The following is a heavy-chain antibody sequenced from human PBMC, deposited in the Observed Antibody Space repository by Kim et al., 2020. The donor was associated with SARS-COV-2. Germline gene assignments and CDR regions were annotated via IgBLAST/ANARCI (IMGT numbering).Heavy chain of an antibody. J-gene: IGHJ6*02. D-gene: IGHD3-10*01. CDR3: ARLGLLWFGEARHYGMDV. CDR2: IIPIFGTA. CDR1: GGTFSSYA. Sequence: SVKVSCKASGGTFSSYAISWVRQAPGQGLEWMGGIIPIFGTANYAQKFQGRVTITADESTSTAYMELSSLRSEDTAVYYCARLGLLWFGEARHYGMDVWGQGTTVTVSS. V-gene: IGHV1-69*13.